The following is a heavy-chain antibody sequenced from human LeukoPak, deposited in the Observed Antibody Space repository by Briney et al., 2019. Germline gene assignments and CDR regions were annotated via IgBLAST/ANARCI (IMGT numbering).Heavy chain of an antibody. Sequence: RSSETLSLTCTVSGGSISSYYWSWIRQPPGKGLEWIGYIYYSGSTNYNPSLKSRVTISVDTSKNQFSLKLSSVTAADTAVYYCARDPATGCSNGVCYKASWFDPWGQGTLVTVSS. D-gene: IGHD2-8*01. CDR2: IYYSGST. CDR1: GGSISSYY. CDR3: ARDPATGCSNGVCYKASWFDP. V-gene: IGHV4-59*01. J-gene: IGHJ5*02.